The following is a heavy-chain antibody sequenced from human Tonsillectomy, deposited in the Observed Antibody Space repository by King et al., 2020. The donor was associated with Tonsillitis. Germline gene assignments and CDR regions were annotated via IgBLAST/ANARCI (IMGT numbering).Heavy chain of an antibody. CDR1: GFTFSSYE. CDR3: ARGYRGPGISAGGAFDI. CDR2: ISSSGTTI. J-gene: IGHJ3*02. D-gene: IGHD6-13*01. Sequence: QLVQSGGGLVQPGGSLRLSCAASGFTFSSYEMNWVRQAPGKGLEWVSFISSSGTTIYYADSVKGRFTISRDNAKNSLYLQMNSLRAEDTAVYYCARGYRGPGISAGGAFDIWGQGTMVTVSS. V-gene: IGHV3-48*03.